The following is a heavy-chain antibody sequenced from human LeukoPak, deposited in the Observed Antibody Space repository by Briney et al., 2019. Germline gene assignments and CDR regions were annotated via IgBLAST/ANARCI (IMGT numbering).Heavy chain of an antibody. CDR2: ISGSGGST. D-gene: IGHD1-20*01. J-gene: IGHJ4*02. CDR3: AKSPSFDNWNLGTTGYFDY. V-gene: IGHV3-23*01. Sequence: GGSLRLSCAASGFTFSSYAMSWVRQAPGKGVEWVSGISGSGGSTYYADYVKGGFTISRDNSKNTLYLQMNSLRAEDTAVYYCAKSPSFDNWNLGTTGYFDYWGQGTLVTVSS. CDR1: GFTFSSYA.